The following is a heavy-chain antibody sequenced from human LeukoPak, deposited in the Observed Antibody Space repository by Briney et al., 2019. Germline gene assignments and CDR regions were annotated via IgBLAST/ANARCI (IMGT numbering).Heavy chain of an antibody. Sequence: GSSVKVSCKASGGTFSSYAISWVRQAPGQGLEWMGRIIPILGIANYAQKFQGRVTITADKSTSTAYMELSSLRSEDTAVYYCARDHGSAYYRAPRHWGQGTLVTVSS. D-gene: IGHD3-10*01. CDR2: IIPILGIA. CDR1: GGTFSSYA. V-gene: IGHV1-69*04. CDR3: ARDHGSAYYRAPRH. J-gene: IGHJ4*02.